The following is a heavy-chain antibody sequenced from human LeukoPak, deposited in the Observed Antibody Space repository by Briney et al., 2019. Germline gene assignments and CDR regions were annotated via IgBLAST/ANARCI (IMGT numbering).Heavy chain of an antibody. V-gene: IGHV1-8*01. CDR1: GYTFTSYD. Sequence: GASVKVSCKASGYTFTSYDINWVRQATGQGLEWMGWMNPNSGNTGYAQKFQGRVTMTRNTSISTAYMELSSLRSEDTAVYYCARGHLAKGLWFTIWGQETMVTVSS. CDR3: ARGHLAKGLWFTI. D-gene: IGHD2-21*01. CDR2: MNPNSGNT. J-gene: IGHJ3*02.